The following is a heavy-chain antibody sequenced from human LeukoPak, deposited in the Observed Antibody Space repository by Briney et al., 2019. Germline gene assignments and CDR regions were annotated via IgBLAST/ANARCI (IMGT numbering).Heavy chain of an antibody. Sequence: PGGSLRLSCAASGFTFSYNDMHWVRQPTGKGLECVSGIDTAGATYYPGSVKGRFTISRENAKNSLYLQMNNLRAGDTAVYYCARGWGQGLKATFSYWGQGTLVTVSS. CDR3: ARGWGQGLKATFSY. CDR1: GFTFSYND. D-gene: IGHD1-26*01. J-gene: IGHJ4*02. V-gene: IGHV3-13*04. CDR2: IDTAGAT.